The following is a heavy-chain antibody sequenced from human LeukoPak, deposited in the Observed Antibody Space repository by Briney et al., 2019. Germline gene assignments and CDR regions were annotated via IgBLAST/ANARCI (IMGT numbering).Heavy chain of an antibody. V-gene: IGHV3-30-3*01. CDR1: GFTFSSYA. D-gene: IGHD3-22*01. CDR3: ARGWDYYDSSGPTGMDV. J-gene: IGHJ6*02. CDR2: ISYDGGNK. Sequence: GGSLRLSCAASGFTFSSYAMHWVRQAPGKGLEWVAVISYDGGNKYYADSVKGRFTISRDNSKNTLYLQMNSLRAEDTAVYYCARGWDYYDSSGPTGMDVWGQGTTVTVSS.